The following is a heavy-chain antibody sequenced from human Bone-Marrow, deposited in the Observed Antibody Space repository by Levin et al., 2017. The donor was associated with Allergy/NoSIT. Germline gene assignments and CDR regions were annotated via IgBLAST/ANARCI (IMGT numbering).Heavy chain of an antibody. Sequence: GESLKISCKGSGYSFDSYWIGWVRQMPGKGLEWMGIIYPGDSDTRYSPTFQGQVTISADKSISTAFLQWSSLKASDTAMYYCARHRVTTVTSPEKYSYYYYGVDVWGQGTTVTVS. J-gene: IGHJ6*02. D-gene: IGHD4-17*01. CDR3: ARHRVTTVTSPEKYSYYYYGVDV. CDR1: GYSFDSYW. V-gene: IGHV5-51*01. CDR2: IYPGDSDT.